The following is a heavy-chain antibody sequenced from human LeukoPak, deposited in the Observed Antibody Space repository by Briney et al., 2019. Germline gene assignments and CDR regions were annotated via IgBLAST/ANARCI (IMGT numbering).Heavy chain of an antibody. CDR2: ISSSSSYI. CDR1: GFTFSSYA. J-gene: IGHJ4*02. D-gene: IGHD6-13*01. Sequence: GGSLRLCCAASGFTFSSYAMTWVRQAPGKGLEWVSSISSSSSYIYYADSVKGRFTISRDNANNSLYLQMNSLAADDTAVYYCARTPFAAAYLADWGQGTLVTVSS. V-gene: IGHV3-21*01. CDR3: ARTPFAAAYLAD.